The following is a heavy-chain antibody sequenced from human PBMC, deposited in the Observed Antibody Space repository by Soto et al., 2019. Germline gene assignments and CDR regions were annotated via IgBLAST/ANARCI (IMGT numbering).Heavy chain of an antibody. CDR3: AKGYIDFWSGYSDY. CDR2: ISGSGGST. Sequence: GGSLRLSCATSGFTFSSYAISWVRQAPGKGLEWVSAISGSGGSTYYADSVKGRFTISRDNSKNTLYLQMNSLRAEDTAVYYCAKGYIDFWSGYSDYWGQGTLVTVSS. D-gene: IGHD3-3*01. V-gene: IGHV3-23*01. J-gene: IGHJ4*02. CDR1: GFTFSSYA.